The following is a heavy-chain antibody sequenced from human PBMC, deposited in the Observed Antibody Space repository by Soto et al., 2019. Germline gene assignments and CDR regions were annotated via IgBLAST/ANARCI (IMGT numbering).Heavy chain of an antibody. V-gene: IGHV1-69*01. CDR1: GGTFRSNA. CDR3: ASLPSFYSGSGYGMDV. D-gene: IGHD3-10*01. Sequence: QVQLVQSGTEVKKPGSSVKVSCKASGGTFRSNAISWVRQATGQGLEWMGGLIPIFGTTNYAQKFKGRVTITADESASTAYMELSSLSSDDTAVYYCASLPSFYSGSGYGMDVWGQGTTVTVSS. CDR2: LIPIFGTT. J-gene: IGHJ6*02.